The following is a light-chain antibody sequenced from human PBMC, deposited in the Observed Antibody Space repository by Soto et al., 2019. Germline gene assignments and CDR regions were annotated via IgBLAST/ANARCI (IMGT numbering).Light chain of an antibody. V-gene: IGLV2-14*01. CDR3: SSYTSSNSLYV. J-gene: IGLJ1*01. Sequence: QSVLTQPASVSGSPEQSITISCTGASGDIGGYRFVSWYQHHPGKAPKLIIYEVSNRPSGVSNRFSGSKSGNTASLTISGLQPDDEADYYCSSYTSSNSLYVFXTGTKLTVL. CDR1: SGDIGGYRF. CDR2: EVS.